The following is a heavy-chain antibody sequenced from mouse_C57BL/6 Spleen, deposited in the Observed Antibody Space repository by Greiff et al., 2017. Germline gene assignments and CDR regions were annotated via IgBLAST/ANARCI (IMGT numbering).Heavy chain of an antibody. D-gene: IGHD2-4*01. CDR1: GFSFNTYA. CDR3: VRHVDYDPYYYAMDY. J-gene: IGHJ4*01. Sequence: EVKLMESGGGLVQPKGSLKLSCAASGFSFNTYAMNWVRQAPGKGLEWVARIRSKSNNYAKYYADSVKYRFTISRDDSESMLYLQMKNLKTEDTAMYYCVRHVDYDPYYYAMDYWGQGTSVTVSS. CDR2: IRSKSNNYAK. V-gene: IGHV10-1*01.